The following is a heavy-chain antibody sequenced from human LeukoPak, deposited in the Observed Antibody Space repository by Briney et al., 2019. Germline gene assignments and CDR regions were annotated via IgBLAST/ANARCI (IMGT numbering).Heavy chain of an antibody. CDR2: ISYDGSNK. J-gene: IGHJ4*02. V-gene: IGHV3-30*18. CDR1: GFTFSSYG. D-gene: IGHD6-13*01. CDR3: AKDKIAAAITYYFDY. Sequence: GGSLRLSCAASGFTFSSYGMHWVRQAPGKGLEWVAVISYDGSNKYYADSVKGRFTISRDNSKNTLYLQMNSLRAEDTAVYYCAKDKIAAAITYYFDYWGQGTLVTVSS.